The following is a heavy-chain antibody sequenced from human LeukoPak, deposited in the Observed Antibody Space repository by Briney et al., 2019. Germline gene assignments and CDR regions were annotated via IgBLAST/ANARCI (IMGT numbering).Heavy chain of an antibody. V-gene: IGHV4/OR15-8*02. CDR3: ATRHHSRTYMVPLDS. CDR1: GVSISSDNW. D-gene: IGHD3-10*01. Sequence: SETLSLTCAVYGVSISSDNWWTWVRQPPGKGLEWIGETHRSGDTKYNPSLNGRVTISMDNSKNQLSLNLISVTAADTAIYFCATRHHSRTYMVPLDSWGQGTLVTVSS. CDR2: THRSGDT. J-gene: IGHJ4*02.